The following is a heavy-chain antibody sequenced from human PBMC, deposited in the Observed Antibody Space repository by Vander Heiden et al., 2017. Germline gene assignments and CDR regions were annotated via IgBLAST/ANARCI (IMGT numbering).Heavy chain of an antibody. Sequence: QVQLQVSGPGLVKPSETLSLTCTVTGCSISSHYWSWIRQPPGKGLGWIGYIYYSGSTNYNPSLKSRVTISVDTTKNQFSLKLSSVTAADTAVYYCARDVGYTVTSNYYYGMDVWGQGTTVTVSS. V-gene: IGHV4-59*11. D-gene: IGHD4-17*01. CDR1: GCSISSHY. J-gene: IGHJ6*02. CDR2: IYYSGST. CDR3: ARDVGYTVTSNYYYGMDV.